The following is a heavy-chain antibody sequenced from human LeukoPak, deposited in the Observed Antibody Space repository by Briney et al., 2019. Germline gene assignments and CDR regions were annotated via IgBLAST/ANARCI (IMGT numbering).Heavy chain of an antibody. J-gene: IGHJ4*02. V-gene: IGHV3-23*01. D-gene: IGHD3-22*01. CDR3: AKDRGYYDSSGCYSDY. CDR1: GFTFSSYA. Sequence: GGSLRLSCAASGFTFSSYAMSWVRQAPGKGLEWVSAISGSGGSTYYADSVKGRFTISRDNSKNTLYLQMNSLRAEDTAVYYCAKDRGYYDSSGCYSDYWGQGTLVTVSS. CDR2: ISGSGGST.